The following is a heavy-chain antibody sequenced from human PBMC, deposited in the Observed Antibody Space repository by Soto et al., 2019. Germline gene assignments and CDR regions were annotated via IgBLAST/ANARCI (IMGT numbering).Heavy chain of an antibody. D-gene: IGHD3-3*01. CDR2: IIPIFGTA. Sequence: SVKVSYQASVGTFSSYSISWVRQAPGQGLKWMGGIIPIFGTANYAQKFQGRVTITADESTSTAYMELSSLRSEDTAVYYCARDRCSDFWSGDVEPYYYYGRDVWGPGTTDTVSS. CDR1: VGTFSSYS. V-gene: IGHV1-69*13. J-gene: IGHJ6*02. CDR3: ARDRCSDFWSGDVEPYYYYGRDV.